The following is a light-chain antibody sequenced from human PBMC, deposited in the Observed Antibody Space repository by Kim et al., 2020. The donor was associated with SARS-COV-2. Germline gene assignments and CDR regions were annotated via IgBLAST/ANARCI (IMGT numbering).Light chain of an antibody. J-gene: IGKJ2*01. V-gene: IGKV3-20*01. CDR1: QSVSSSY. CDR3: QRYGSSPPYT. Sequence: SPGERVTLSCRASQSVSSSYLAWYQHKPGQAPRLLIYGASSRAAGVPDRFSGSGSGTDFTLTISRLEPEDFAVYYCQRYGSSPPYTLGQGTKLEI. CDR2: GAS.